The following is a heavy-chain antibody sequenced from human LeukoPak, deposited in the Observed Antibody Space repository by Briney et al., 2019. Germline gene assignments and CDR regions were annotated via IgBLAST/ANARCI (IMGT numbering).Heavy chain of an antibody. CDR3: ARDRNSQWLVQEPNWFDP. CDR2: ISSSSSYI. D-gene: IGHD6-19*01. Sequence: PGGSLRLSCAASGFTFSSYSMNWVRQAPGKGLEWVSSISSSSSYIYYADSVKGRFTISRDNAKNSLYLQMNSLRAEDTAVYYCARDRNSQWLVQEPNWFDPWGQGTLVTVSS. CDR1: GFTFSSYS. V-gene: IGHV3-21*01. J-gene: IGHJ5*02.